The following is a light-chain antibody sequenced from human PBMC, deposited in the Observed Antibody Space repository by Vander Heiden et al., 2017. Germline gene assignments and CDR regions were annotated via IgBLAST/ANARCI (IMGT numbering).Light chain of an antibody. CDR3: QAWDSSTVV. Sequence: SSELTQPPSVSVSPGQTASITCSGDKLGDKYACWYQQKPGQSPVLVIYQDSKRPSGIPGRFSGSNSGNTATLTISGIQAMDEADYYCQAWDSSTVVFGGGTKLTVL. J-gene: IGLJ2*01. CDR1: KLGDKY. CDR2: QDS. V-gene: IGLV3-1*01.